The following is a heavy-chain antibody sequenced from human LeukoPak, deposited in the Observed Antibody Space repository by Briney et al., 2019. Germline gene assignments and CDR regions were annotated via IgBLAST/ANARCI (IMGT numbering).Heavy chain of an antibody. CDR2: INQDGSEK. CDR3: ARRKLTYYYGMDV. J-gene: IGHJ6*02. Sequence: GGSLRLSCAASGFTFSNHWMSWVRQAPGKGLEWVANINQDGSEKYYVGSVKGRFTVSRDNAKNSLDLQMNTLRAEDTAVYYCARRKLTYYYGMDVWGQGTTVTVSS. CDR1: GFTFSNHW. V-gene: IGHV3-7*01. D-gene: IGHD1-7*01.